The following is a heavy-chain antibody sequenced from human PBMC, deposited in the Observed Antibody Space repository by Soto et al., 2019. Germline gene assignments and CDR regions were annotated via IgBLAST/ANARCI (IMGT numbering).Heavy chain of an antibody. CDR2: SRSKAYVGTT. J-gene: IGHJ6*02. D-gene: IGHD6-19*01. CDR3: TRVKGAVAGGIYYDYGMEV. Sequence: GESLKISCTASGFTFGDYAMSCVRQAPGMGLERVGFSRSKAYVGTTEYAASVKGRFTISRNDSKSIAYLQKNSLTTGESAVDYWTRVKGAVAGGIYYDYGMEVWGQGTTVTVSS. CDR1: GFTFGDYA. V-gene: IGHV3-49*04.